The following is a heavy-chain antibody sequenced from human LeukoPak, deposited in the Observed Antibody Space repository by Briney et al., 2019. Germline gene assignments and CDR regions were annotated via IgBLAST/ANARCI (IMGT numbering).Heavy chain of an antibody. J-gene: IGHJ5*02. CDR1: GYTFTSYG. V-gene: IGHV1-18*01. CDR3: ARDLQQWMPRNWFDP. Sequence: ASVKVSCKASGYTFTSYGISWVRQAPGQGLEWMGWISAYNGNTNYAQKLQGRVTMTTDTSTSTAYMELRSLRSDDTAVYYCARDLQQWMPRNWFDPWGQGTLVTVSS. CDR2: ISAYNGNT. D-gene: IGHD6-19*01.